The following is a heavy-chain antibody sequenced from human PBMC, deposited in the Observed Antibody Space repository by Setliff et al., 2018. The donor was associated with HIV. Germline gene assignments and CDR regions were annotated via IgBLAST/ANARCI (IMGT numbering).Heavy chain of an antibody. V-gene: IGHV3-64D*09. CDR1: GFTFSNLS. Sequence: PGGSLRLSXAXSGFTFSNLSMNGVSQAPGKGLEWVSYISSNGGSTYYADSVKGRFTISRDNSKNTLYLQMSSLRVEDTAVYYCVKAVIVVIPAAIFDYWGQGTLVTVSS. CDR3: VKAVIVVIPAAIFDY. D-gene: IGHD2-2*01. CDR2: ISSNGGST. J-gene: IGHJ4*02.